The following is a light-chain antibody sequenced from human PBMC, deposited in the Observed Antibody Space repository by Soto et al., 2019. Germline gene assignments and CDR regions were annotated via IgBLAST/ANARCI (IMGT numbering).Light chain of an antibody. CDR1: QGIRTD. CDR2: GAS. J-gene: IGKJ1*01. Sequence: DIQMTQYPYSLSASVGDRVTITCRASQGIRTDLVWYQQKPGKAPKRLIYGASSLQSGVPSRFSCSGSGTEFTLTVSTLQPEDFATYYCLQHYNYPQTFGPGTKVDIK. V-gene: IGKV1-17*01. CDR3: LQHYNYPQT.